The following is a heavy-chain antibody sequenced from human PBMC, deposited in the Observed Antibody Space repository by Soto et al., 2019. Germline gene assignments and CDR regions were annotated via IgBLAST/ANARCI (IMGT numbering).Heavy chain of an antibody. J-gene: IGHJ6*02. Sequence: GGSLRVSWAASGCILSRYAMIVCRQAPGKGLEWVSAISGSGGSTYYADSVKGRFTISRDNSKNTPYLQMHSLRADDTAVYYCAKDRITIFGEVIDYHHYRLDVSTRGTSVPVSS. V-gene: IGHV3-23*01. CDR1: GCILSRYA. D-gene: IGHD3-3*01. CDR3: AKDRITIFGEVIDYHHYRLDV. CDR2: ISGSGGST.